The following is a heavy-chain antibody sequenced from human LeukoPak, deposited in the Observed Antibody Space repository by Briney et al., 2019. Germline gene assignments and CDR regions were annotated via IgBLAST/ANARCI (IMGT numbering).Heavy chain of an antibody. CDR1: GYSFANYW. D-gene: IGHD2-8*02. V-gene: IGHV5-51*01. CDR3: ARQTGAFDY. J-gene: IGHJ4*02. Sequence: GESLKISCKGSGYSFANYWIGWVRQMPGKGLEWMGIIYPGDSDTRYSPSFLGLVTISADKSITTAYLQWSSLMDSDTAMYYCARQTGAFDYWGQGTLVTVS. CDR2: IYPGDSDT.